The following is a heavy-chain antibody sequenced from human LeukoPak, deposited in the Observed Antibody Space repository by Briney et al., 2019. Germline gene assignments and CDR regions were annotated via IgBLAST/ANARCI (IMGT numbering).Heavy chain of an antibody. V-gene: IGHV4-59*01. J-gene: IGHJ3*02. CDR3: ARCRGYSSWARTFDI. D-gene: IGHD6-13*01. CDR1: GASISSYY. CDR2: IYYNGSP. Sequence: SETLSLTCTVSGASISSYYWSWIRQPPGKGLEWIGYIYYNGSPNYNPSLKSRVTMSLDTSENQFSLKLTSVTAADTAVYYCARCRGYSSWARTFDIWGQGTMVTVSS.